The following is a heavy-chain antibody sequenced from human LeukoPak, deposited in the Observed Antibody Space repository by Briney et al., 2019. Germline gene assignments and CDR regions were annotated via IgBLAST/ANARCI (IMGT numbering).Heavy chain of an antibody. D-gene: IGHD3-10*01. J-gene: IGHJ6*03. CDR1: GYIFTSYW. CDR2: IYPGDSDT. CDR3: ARHVYSARLDKEFYYMDV. Sequence: GASLQISCKGSGYIFTSYWIGWVRQLPGKGLEWMGIIYPGDSDTRYSPSFQGQVTISADKSISTAYLQWSSLKASDTAMYYCARHVYSARLDKEFYYMDVWGKGTTVTISS. V-gene: IGHV5-51*01.